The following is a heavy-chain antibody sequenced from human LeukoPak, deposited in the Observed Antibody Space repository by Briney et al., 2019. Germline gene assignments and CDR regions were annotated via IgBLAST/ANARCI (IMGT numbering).Heavy chain of an antibody. CDR1: GGSISSYY. J-gene: IGHJ5*02. CDR3: XXXXXAAGHNWFDP. V-gene: IGHV4-59*08. D-gene: IGHD6-13*01. Sequence: NASETLSLTCTVSGGSISSYYWSWIRQPPGKGLEWIGYIYYSGSTNYNPSLKSRVTISVDTSKNQFSLKLSSVTAADTAVYYCXXXXXAAGHNWFDPWGQGTLVTVSS. CDR2: IYYSGST.